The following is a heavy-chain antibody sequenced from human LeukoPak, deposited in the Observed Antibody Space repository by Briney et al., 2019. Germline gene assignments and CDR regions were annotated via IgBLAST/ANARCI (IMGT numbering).Heavy chain of an antibody. D-gene: IGHD5-18*01. Sequence: GGSLRLSCAASGFTFSSYAMSWVRQAPGKGLEWVSGISWNSGSIGYADSVKGRFTISRDNAKNSLYLQMNSLRAEDMALYYCAKDISPHRGYSYGYYYYYGMDVWGQGTTVTVSS. CDR2: ISWNSGSI. J-gene: IGHJ6*02. CDR3: AKDISPHRGYSYGYYYYYGMDV. CDR1: GFTFSSYA. V-gene: IGHV3-9*03.